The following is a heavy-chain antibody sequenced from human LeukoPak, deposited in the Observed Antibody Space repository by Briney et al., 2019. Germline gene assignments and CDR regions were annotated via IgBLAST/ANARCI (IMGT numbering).Heavy chain of an antibody. CDR1: GGSISSYY. Sequence: PSETLSLTCTVSGGSISSYYWSWIRQPPGKGLEWIGYIYYSGSTNYNPSLKSRVTISVDTSKNQFSLKLDSVTAADTAVYYCARAVERYNFWSGYYRTDYYYYMDVWGKGTTVTVSS. CDR3: ARAVERYNFWSGYYRTDYYYYMDV. J-gene: IGHJ6*03. V-gene: IGHV4-59*08. CDR2: IYYSGST. D-gene: IGHD3-3*01.